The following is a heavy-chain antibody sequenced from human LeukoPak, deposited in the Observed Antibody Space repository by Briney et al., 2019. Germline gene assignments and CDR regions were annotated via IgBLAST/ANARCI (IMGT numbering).Heavy chain of an antibody. D-gene: IGHD3-10*01. CDR3: AKDWGVPGVTTYGY. CDR2: ISYDGSNK. Sequence: PGGSLRLSCAASGFTFSSYAMHWVRQAPGKGLEWVAVISYDGSNKYYVDSVKGRFTISRDNSKNTLYLQMNSLRAEDTAVYYCAKDWGVPGVTTYGYWGQGTLVTVSS. CDR1: GFTFSSYA. J-gene: IGHJ4*02. V-gene: IGHV3-30-3*01.